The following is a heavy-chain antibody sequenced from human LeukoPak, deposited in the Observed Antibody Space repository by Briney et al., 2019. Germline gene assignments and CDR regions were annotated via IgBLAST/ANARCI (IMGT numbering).Heavy chain of an antibody. CDR3: VKTAMAKGYYFDY. V-gene: IGHV1-2*02. J-gene: IGHJ4*02. CDR2: INPNSGGT. CDR1: GYTFTGYY. D-gene: IGHD5-18*01. Sequence: ASVKVSCKASGYTFTGYYMHWVRQAPGQGLEWMGWINPNSGGTNYAQKFQGRVTMTRDTSISTAYMELSRLRSDDTAVYYCVKTAMAKGYYFDYWGQGTLVTVSS.